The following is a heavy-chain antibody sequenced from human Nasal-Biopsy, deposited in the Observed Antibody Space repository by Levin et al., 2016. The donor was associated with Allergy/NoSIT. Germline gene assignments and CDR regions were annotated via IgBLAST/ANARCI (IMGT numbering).Heavy chain of an antibody. CDR2: VKSSPNGGTS. CDR1: GFRFGDYG. J-gene: IGHJ6*02. CDR3: CRDLWIQQTFHGMDA. D-gene: IGHD5-18*01. V-gene: IGHV3-49*04. Sequence: GESLKISCRGSGFRFGDYGMSWVRQAPGKGLEWVGFVKSSPNGGTSEYDASVKGRFSISRDDSRSSVYLQMNSLTTEDTAIYYCCRDLWIQQTFHGMDAWGQGTTVTVSS.